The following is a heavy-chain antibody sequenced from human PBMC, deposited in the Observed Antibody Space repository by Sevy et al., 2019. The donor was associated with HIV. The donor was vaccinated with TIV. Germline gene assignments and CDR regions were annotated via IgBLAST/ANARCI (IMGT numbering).Heavy chain of an antibody. V-gene: IGHV4-34*01. CDR1: GGSFSGYY. D-gene: IGHD6-13*01. Sequence: SETLSLTCAVYGGSFSGYYWIWIRQPPGKGLEWIGEINHSGSTNYNPSLKSRVTISVDTSKNQFSLKLSSVTAADTAVYYCARGGGRQLVPKGTFDYWGQGTLVTVSS. CDR3: ARGGGRQLVPKGTFDY. J-gene: IGHJ4*02. CDR2: INHSGST.